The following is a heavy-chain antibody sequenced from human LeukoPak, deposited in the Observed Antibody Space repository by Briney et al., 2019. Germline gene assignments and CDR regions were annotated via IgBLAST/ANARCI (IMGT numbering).Heavy chain of an antibody. CDR3: ARYPDCTNGVCYTYIDY. CDR1: GFTFDDYG. D-gene: IGHD2-8*01. J-gene: IGHJ4*02. CDR2: INWNGGST. Sequence: GGSLRLSCAASGFTFDDYGMSWVRHAPGKGLEWVSVINWNGGSTGYAASVKGRFTISRDNAKNSLYLQMNSLRAEDTALYYCARYPDCTNGVCYTYIDYWGQGTLVTVSS. V-gene: IGHV3-20*04.